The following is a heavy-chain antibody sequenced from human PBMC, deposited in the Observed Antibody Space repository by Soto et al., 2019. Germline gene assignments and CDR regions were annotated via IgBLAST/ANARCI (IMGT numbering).Heavy chain of an antibody. CDR2: ISVYNGNT. J-gene: IGHJ4*02. D-gene: IGHD6-19*01. CDR3: ARGYSSYAYFHY. V-gene: IGHV1-18*01. Sequence: ASVKVSCKASVYTFTNYGINWVRQAPGQGLEWMGWISVYNGNTNYAQNLQGRVTMTTDTSTSTAYMELRSLRSDDTAVYYCARGYSSYAYFHYWGQGTLVTVSS. CDR1: VYTFTNYG.